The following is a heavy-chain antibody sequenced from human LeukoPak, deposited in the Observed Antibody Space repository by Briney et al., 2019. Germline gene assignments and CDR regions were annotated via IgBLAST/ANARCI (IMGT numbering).Heavy chain of an antibody. CDR3: ARQICSSTSCYPYYFDY. D-gene: IGHD2-2*01. J-gene: IGHJ4*02. V-gene: IGHV4-39*01. Sequence: PSETLSLTCTVSGGSISSSSYYWGWIRQPPGKGLEWIGSIYYSGSTYYNPSLKSRVTISVDTSKNQFSLKLSSVTAADTAVYYCARQICSSTSCYPYYFDYWAREPWSPSPQ. CDR2: IYYSGST. CDR1: GGSISSSSYY.